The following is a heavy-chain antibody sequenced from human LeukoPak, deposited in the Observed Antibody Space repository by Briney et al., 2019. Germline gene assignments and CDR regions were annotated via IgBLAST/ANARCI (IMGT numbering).Heavy chain of an antibody. CDR2: ISSSSSTI. CDR1: GFTFSSYS. Sequence: GGSLRLSCAASGFTFSSYSMNWVRQAPGKGLEWVSYISSSSSTIYYADSVKGRFTISRDNAKNSLYLQMNSLRAEDTAVYYCARTTSGATFSDYYYYHMDVWGKGTTVTVSS. V-gene: IGHV3-48*04. CDR3: ARTTSGATFSDYYYYHMDV. J-gene: IGHJ6*03. D-gene: IGHD1-26*01.